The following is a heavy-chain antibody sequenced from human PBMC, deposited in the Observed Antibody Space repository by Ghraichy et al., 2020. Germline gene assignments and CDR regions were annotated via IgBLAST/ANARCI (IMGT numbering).Heavy chain of an antibody. J-gene: IGHJ4*02. D-gene: IGHD3-10*01. Sequence: GGSLRLSCAASGFTFSTYWMHWVRQAPGKGLVWVSPINSDGSSTSYADSVKGRFTISRDNAKNTLYLQMNSLRAEDTAVYYCAREGTLVRGTVDDWGQGTLVTVSS. CDR2: INSDGSST. V-gene: IGHV3-74*01. CDR3: AREGTLVRGTVDD. CDR1: GFTFSTYW.